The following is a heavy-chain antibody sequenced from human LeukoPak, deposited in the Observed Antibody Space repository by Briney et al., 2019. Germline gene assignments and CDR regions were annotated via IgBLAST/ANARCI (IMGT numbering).Heavy chain of an antibody. CDR2: ISRDESNK. Sequence: GGSLRLFCAASGLIFSSYGMHWARQAPGKGLEWVAVISRDESNKYYGDSVKGRFTISRDNSKNTLYLHMNSLRAEDTAVYYCAKVRYCSGGSCYLYNAMDVWGQGTTVTVSS. CDR3: AKVRYCSGGSCYLYNAMDV. D-gene: IGHD2-15*01. J-gene: IGHJ6*02. V-gene: IGHV3-30*18. CDR1: GLIFSSYG.